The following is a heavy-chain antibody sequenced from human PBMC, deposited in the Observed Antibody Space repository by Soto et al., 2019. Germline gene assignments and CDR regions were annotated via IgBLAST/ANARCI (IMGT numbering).Heavy chain of an antibody. V-gene: IGHV3-23*01. CDR3: AKDPAKHIVVVTATAIDY. D-gene: IGHD2-21*02. CDR2: ISGSGGST. CDR1: GFTFSSYA. J-gene: IGHJ4*02. Sequence: GGSLRLSCAASGFTFSSYAMSWVRQAPGKGLEWVSAISGSGGSTYYADSVKGRFTISRDNSKNTLYLQMNSLRAEDTAVYYCAKDPAKHIVVVTATAIDYWGQGTLVTVS.